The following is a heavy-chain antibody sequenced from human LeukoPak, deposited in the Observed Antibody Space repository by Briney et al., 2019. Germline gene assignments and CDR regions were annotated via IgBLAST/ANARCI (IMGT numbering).Heavy chain of an antibody. CDR1: GDSVSSNSAA. D-gene: IGHD6-6*01. J-gene: IGHJ6*03. V-gene: IGHV6-1*01. CDR3: ARASDSSSVFNYYYYMDV. CDR2: TYYRSKWYN. Sequence: SQTLSLTCAISGDSVSSNSAAWNWIRQSPSRGLEWLGRTYYRSKWYNDYAVSVKSRITINPDTSKNQFSLQLNSVTPEDTAVYYCARASDSSSVFNYYYYMDVWGKGTTVTVSS.